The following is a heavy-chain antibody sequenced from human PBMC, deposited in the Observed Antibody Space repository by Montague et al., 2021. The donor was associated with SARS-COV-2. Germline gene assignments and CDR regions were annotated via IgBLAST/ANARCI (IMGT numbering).Heavy chain of an antibody. CDR1: GGSISSYH. D-gene: IGHD5-24*01. CDR3: ARGDVEMATIKSGGPFYHFDY. Sequence: SETLSLTCTVSGGSISSYHWSWIRQPPGKGLEWIGYNYYSGSTNYNPSLKSPVTISVDTSKNQFSLKLSSVTAADTAVYYCARGDVEMATIKSGGPFYHFDYWGQGTLVTVSS. J-gene: IGHJ4*02. V-gene: IGHV4-59*13. CDR2: NYYSGST.